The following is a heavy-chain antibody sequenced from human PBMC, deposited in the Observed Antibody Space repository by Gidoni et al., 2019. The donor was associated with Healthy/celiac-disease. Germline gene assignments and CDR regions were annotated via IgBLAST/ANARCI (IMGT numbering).Heavy chain of an antibody. Sequence: EVQLVETGGGLIQPGGSLRLSCAASGFTVISNYMSWVRQAPGKGLEWVSVIYSGGSTYYADSVKGRFTISRDNSKNTLYLQMNSLRAEDTAVYYCARLRYGDYFDYWGQGTLVTVSS. V-gene: IGHV3-53*02. CDR3: ARLRYGDYFDY. J-gene: IGHJ4*02. CDR1: GFTVISNY. D-gene: IGHD5-18*01. CDR2: IYSGGST.